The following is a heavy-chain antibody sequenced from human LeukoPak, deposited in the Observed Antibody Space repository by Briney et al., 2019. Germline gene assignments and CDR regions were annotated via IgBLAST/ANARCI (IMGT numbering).Heavy chain of an antibody. CDR1: GGSISSYY. CDR3: ARYPSSGYYQFDY. Sequence: SETLSLTCTVSGGSISSYYWSWIRQPPGKGLEWIGYIYYSGSTNYNPSLKSRVTISVDTSKNQFSLKLSSVTAADTAVYYCARYPSSGYYQFDYWGQGTLVTVSS. V-gene: IGHV4-59*01. J-gene: IGHJ4*02. D-gene: IGHD3-22*01. CDR2: IYYSGST.